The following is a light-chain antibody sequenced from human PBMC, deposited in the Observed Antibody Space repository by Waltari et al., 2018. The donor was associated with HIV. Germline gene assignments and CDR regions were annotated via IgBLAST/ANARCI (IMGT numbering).Light chain of an antibody. J-gene: IGLJ3*02. V-gene: IGLV1-47*01. CDR2: RNN. CDR3: AAWDDSLTVVL. Sequence: QSVLTQSPSASATPGQRVTMSCSGRSSNIERTSVYWYQQLPGTAPKLLIYRNNQRPSGVPDRFSGSKSGTSASLAISGLRSEDEGDYYCAAWDDSLTVVLFGGGTKLTVL. CDR1: SSNIERTS.